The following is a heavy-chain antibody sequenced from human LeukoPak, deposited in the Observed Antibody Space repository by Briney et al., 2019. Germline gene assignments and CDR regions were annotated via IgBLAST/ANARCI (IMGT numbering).Heavy chain of an antibody. CDR2: ISYDGSNK. D-gene: IGHD4-17*01. CDR3: AMTTVTTDAFDI. J-gene: IGHJ3*02. CDR1: GFTFSSYA. Sequence: GGSLRLSCAASGFTFSSYAMHWVRQAPGKGLEWVAVISYDGSNKYYADSVKGRFTISRDNSKNTLYQQMNSLRAEDTAVYYCAMTTVTTDAFDIWGQGTMVTVSS. V-gene: IGHV3-30-3*01.